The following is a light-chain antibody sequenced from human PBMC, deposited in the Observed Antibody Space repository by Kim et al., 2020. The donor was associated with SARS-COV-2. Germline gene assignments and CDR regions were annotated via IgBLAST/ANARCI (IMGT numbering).Light chain of an antibody. Sequence: SSELTQDPAVSVALGQTVRITCQGDSLRSYYASRYQQKPGQAPVLVIYGKNNRPSGIPDRFSGSDSGNTASLTITGAQAEDEADYYCNSRDTSGNHTFGTGTKVTVL. J-gene: IGLJ1*01. CDR2: GKN. CDR1: SLRSYY. CDR3: NSRDTSGNHT. V-gene: IGLV3-19*01.